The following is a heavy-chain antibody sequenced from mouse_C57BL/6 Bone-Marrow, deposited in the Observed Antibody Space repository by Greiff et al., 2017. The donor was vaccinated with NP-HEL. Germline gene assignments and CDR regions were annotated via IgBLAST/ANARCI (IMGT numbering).Heavy chain of an antibody. D-gene: IGHD1-1*01. J-gene: IGHJ2*01. CDR3: ARYGRADY. V-gene: IGHV1-19*01. CDR2: INPYNGGT. CDR1: GYTFTDYY. Sequence: VQLKESGPVLVKPGASVKMSCKASGYTFTDYYMNWVKQSHGKSLEWIGVINPYNGGTSYNQKFKGKATLTVDKSSSTAYMELNSLTSEDSAVYYCARYGRADYWGQGTTLTVSS.